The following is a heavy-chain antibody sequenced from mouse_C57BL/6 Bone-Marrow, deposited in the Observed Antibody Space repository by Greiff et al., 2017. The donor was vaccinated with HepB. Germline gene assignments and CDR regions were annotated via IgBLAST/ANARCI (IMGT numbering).Heavy chain of an antibody. CDR3: ARCYYGSSYCYAMDY. CDR2: ISSGSSTI. J-gene: IGHJ4*01. Sequence: VQLQQSGGGLVKPGGSLKLSCAASGFTFSDYGMHWVRQAPEKGLEWVAYISSGSSTIYYADTVKGRFTISRDNAKNTLFLQMTSLRSEDTAMYYCARCYYGSSYCYAMDYWGQGTSVTVSS. V-gene: IGHV5-17*01. D-gene: IGHD1-1*01. CDR1: GFTFSDYG.